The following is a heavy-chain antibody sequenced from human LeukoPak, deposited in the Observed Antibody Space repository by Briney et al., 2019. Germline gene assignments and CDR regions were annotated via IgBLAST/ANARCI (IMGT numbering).Heavy chain of an antibody. V-gene: IGHV3-23*01. D-gene: IGHD3-22*01. J-gene: IGHJ4*02. CDR1: GFTFSSYA. CDR3: VRGSGSGFDY. Sequence: GGSLRLSCAASGFTFSSYAMSWVRQAPGKGLEWVSAISGSGGGTYYADSVKGRFTISRDSSKNTLYLQMNTLKTDDTAVYYCVRGSGSGFDYWGQGTLVTVSS. CDR2: ISGSGGGT.